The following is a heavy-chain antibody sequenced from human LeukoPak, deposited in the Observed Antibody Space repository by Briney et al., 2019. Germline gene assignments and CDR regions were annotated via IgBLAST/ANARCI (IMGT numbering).Heavy chain of an antibody. CDR2: MPFDEKVSDNEIP. J-gene: IGHJ5*02. CDR3: AALTLTGVAGRGWFDA. Sequence: SKTLSLTWSVCGDSVNNVNCGGGWIRKLTGKGLEWIGTMPFDEKVSDNEIPSYNPSLKGRATISAEKSKNQLSLKVKSVTAADTASYYCAALTLTGVAGRGWFDAWGQGTLVIVSS. CDR1: GDSVNNVNCG. D-gene: IGHD3-3*01. V-gene: IGHV4-39*01.